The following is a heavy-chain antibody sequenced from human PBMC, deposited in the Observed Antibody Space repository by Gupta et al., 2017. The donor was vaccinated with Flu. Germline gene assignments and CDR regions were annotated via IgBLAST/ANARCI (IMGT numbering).Heavy chain of an antibody. J-gene: IGHJ4*02. CDR3: ARTGGKNINGLDY. CDR1: GGTFSSYT. D-gene: IGHD4-23*01. V-gene: IGHV1-69*02. Sequence: QVQLVQSGAEVKKPGSSVKVSCKASGGTFSSYTLSWVRQAPGQGLEWMGRIIPILGIANYAQKFQGRVTITADKSTSTAYMELSSLRSEDTAVYYCARTGGKNINGLDYWGQGTLVTVSS. CDR2: IIPILGIA.